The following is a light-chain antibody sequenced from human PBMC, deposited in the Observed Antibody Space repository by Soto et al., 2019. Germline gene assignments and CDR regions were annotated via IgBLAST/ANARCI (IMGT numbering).Light chain of an antibody. CDR1: QAISTY. V-gene: IGKV1-27*01. J-gene: IGKJ4*01. CDR3: QKYNSAPLS. CDR2: DAS. Sequence: DIQMTQSPSSLSASVGDRVTLTCRASQAISTYLAWYQQKPGKIPKLLIYDASTWQSGVPSRFSGSGSGTDFTLTISSLQHEDVATYYCQKYNSAPLSFGGGTKVAIK.